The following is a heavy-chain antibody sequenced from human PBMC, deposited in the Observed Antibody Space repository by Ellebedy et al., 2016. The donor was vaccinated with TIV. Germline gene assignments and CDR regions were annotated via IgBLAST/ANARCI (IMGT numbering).Heavy chain of an antibody. D-gene: IGHD6-13*01. J-gene: IGHJ5*02. V-gene: IGHV1-18*01. Sequence: AASVKVSCKASGYTFTSSGISWVRQAPGQGLEWMGWISAYNGNTNFAQKLQGRVTMTTDTSTSTAYMELRSLRSDDTAVYYCARDLPAAAGTLVWFDPWGQGTLVTVSS. CDR3: ARDLPAAAGTLVWFDP. CDR2: ISAYNGNT. CDR1: GYTFTSSG.